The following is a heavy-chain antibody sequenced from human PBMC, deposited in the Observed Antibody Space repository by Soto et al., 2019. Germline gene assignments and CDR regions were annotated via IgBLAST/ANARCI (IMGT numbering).Heavy chain of an antibody. CDR1: GFTVSNAW. CDR2: IKSNTDGGTT. J-gene: IGHJ6*02. V-gene: IGHV3-15*01. Sequence: EVQLVDSGGSLVKPGGSLRLSCAASGFTVSNAWMRWVRQAQGKGLESVGRIKSNTDGGTTDYAAPVKDSFTISREDSKNTLYRQMNSLKTENTAVDYGTTEAQLWSPTYYYGMDVWGQGTTVT. CDR3: TTEAQLWSPTYYYGMDV. D-gene: IGHD5-18*01.